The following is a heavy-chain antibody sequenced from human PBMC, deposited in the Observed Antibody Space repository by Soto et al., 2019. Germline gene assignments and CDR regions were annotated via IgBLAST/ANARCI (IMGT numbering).Heavy chain of an antibody. Sequence: QLQLQESGSGLVRPSQTLSLTCAVSGGSISSGGYSWNWIRQPPGKGLEWIGYIYHSGSTLYNPSLQSRVTRSVDKSKNQSSLKLSSVTAADTAVYYCARDQLEGNWFDPWGQGTLVTVSS. CDR1: GGSISSGGYS. V-gene: IGHV4-30-2*01. D-gene: IGHD1-1*01. CDR2: IYHSGST. CDR3: ARDQLEGNWFDP. J-gene: IGHJ5*02.